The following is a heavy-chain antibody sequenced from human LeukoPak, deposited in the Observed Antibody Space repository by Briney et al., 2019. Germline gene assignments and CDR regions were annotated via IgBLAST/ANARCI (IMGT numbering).Heavy chain of an antibody. CDR3: TRDPLRYLRVGHYDY. Sequence: GGSLTLSCAASGFTFSTSAMNWVRQVPGKGLEWVSSIDYDSSHIYYAASVRGRFTISRDNARDSVYLQMDSLRVEDTAVYYCTRDPLRYLRVGHYDYWGQGTLVAVSS. J-gene: IGHJ4*02. D-gene: IGHD3-9*01. V-gene: IGHV3-21*01. CDR1: GFTFSTSA. CDR2: IDYDSSHI.